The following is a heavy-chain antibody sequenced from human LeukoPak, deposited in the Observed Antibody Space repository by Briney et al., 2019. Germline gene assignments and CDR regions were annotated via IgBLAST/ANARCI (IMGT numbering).Heavy chain of an antibody. CDR2: IYHSGST. J-gene: IGHJ4*02. Sequence: SETLSLTCTVSGYSISSGYYWGWIRRPPGKGLEWIGSIYHSGSTYYNPSLKSRVTISVDTSKNQFSLKLSSVTAADTAVYYCARDRSYYGSGSYSYWGQGTLVTVSS. CDR1: GYSISSGYY. CDR3: ARDRSYYGSGSYSY. D-gene: IGHD3-10*01. V-gene: IGHV4-38-2*02.